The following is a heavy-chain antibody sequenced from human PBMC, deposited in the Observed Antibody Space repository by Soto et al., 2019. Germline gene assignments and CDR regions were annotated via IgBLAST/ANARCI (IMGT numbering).Heavy chain of an antibody. CDR2: ISSSSRTT. CDR3: IWMNLMTTFGF. J-gene: IGHJ4*02. CDR1: GVTFSSYS. D-gene: IGHD3-16*01. V-gene: IGHV3-48*01. Sequence: PGGSLRPSCAASGVTFSSYSMNWVRQAPGTGLEWVSYISSSSRTTYYADFAAPVKGRFTISRDDSKNTLYLQLDSLKTEDTAVYYCIWMNLMTTFGFWGQGTLVTVSS.